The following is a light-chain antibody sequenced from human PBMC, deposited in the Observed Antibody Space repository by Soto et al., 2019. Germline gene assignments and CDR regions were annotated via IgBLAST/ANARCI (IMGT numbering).Light chain of an antibody. CDR1: QDINSW. Sequence: IQMTQSPSSVSASVGDTVTITCRANQDINSWLAWYQQKPGRAPNLLIYAASNLKSGVPSRFSGSGFGTDFVLTISSLQPEDFATYYCQQANTFPATFGQGTKVEMK. CDR2: AAS. J-gene: IGKJ1*01. V-gene: IGKV1-12*01. CDR3: QQANTFPAT.